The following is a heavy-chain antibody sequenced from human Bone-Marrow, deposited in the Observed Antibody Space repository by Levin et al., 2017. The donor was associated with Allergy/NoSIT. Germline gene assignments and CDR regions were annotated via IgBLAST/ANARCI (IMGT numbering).Heavy chain of an antibody. J-gene: IGHJ6*03. CDR1: GFTLSSSD. Sequence: PGGSLRLSCAASGFTLSSSDVTWVRQAPGKGLEWVSYISASGTTIYYADSVKGRFTISRDDAKNSLYLQMNSLRAEDTAVYYCARPYGYYYYYMDVWGKGTTVTVSS. CDR3: ARPYGYYYYYMDV. D-gene: IGHD3-10*01. V-gene: IGHV3-48*03. CDR2: ISASGTTI.